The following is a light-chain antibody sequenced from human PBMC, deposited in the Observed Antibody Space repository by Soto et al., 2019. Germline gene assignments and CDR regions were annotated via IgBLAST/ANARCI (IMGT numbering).Light chain of an antibody. V-gene: IGKV3-15*01. CDR2: GAS. J-gene: IGKJ4*01. CDR3: QQYNNWPPLT. Sequence: ETVMTQSPATLSVSPGERATLSCRASQRVSANLVWYQQKPGQPPRLLIYGASTRASGTPARFSGSGSGTEFTLTISSLQSEDFAVYYCQQYNNWPPLTFGGGTKVEVK. CDR1: QRVSAN.